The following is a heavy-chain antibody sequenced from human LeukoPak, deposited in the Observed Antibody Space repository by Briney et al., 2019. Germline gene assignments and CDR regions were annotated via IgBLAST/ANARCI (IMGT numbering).Heavy chain of an antibody. V-gene: IGHV3-30*18. J-gene: IGHJ4*02. Sequence: ALRLSCAASGFTFSSYGMHWVRQAPGKGLEWVAVISYDGSNKYYADSVKGRFTISRDNSKNTLYLQMNSLRAEDTAVYYCAKDRTPYSSSWSFDYWGQGTLVTVSS. CDR2: ISYDGSNK. CDR1: GFTFSSYG. CDR3: AKDRTPYSSSWSFDY. D-gene: IGHD6-13*01.